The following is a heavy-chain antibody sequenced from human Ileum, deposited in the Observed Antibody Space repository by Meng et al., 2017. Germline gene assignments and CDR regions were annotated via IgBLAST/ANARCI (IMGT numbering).Heavy chain of an antibody. V-gene: IGHV3-48*03. Sequence: GGSLRLSCAASGFTSSSYEMNWVRQAPGKGLEWVSYISVSGSTIYYADSVKGRFTISRDNAKNSLYLQMNSLRAEDTAVYYCARFTGGLPYWGQGTLVTVSS. CDR2: ISVSGSTI. CDR1: GFTSSSYE. CDR3: ARFTGGLPY. J-gene: IGHJ4*02. D-gene: IGHD3-16*01.